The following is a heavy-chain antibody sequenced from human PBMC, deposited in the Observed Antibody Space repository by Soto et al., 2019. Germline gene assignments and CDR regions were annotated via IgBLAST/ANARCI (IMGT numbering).Heavy chain of an antibody. CDR2: ISGSGTST. V-gene: IGHV3-23*01. D-gene: IGHD3-10*02. CDR3: AKDSGTDASSCSTD. CDR1: GFTFDNYA. Sequence: EVQLLDSGGRSVQPGGSLRLSCAASGFTFDNYAMTWVRQAPGKGLEWVASISGSGTSTYYAVCGRGRFIISRDNSKDTLYLQMNTLRAEDTAMYLCAKDSGTDASSCSTDWGQGTLVTVSS. J-gene: IGHJ4*02.